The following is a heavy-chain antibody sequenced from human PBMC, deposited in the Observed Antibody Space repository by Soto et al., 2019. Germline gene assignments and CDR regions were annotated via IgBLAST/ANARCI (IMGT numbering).Heavy chain of an antibody. J-gene: IGHJ5*02. Sequence: GASVKVSCKASGHTFTNYGISWVRQAPGQGLEWMGWISAYNGNTNYAQKLQGRVTMTTDTSTSTAYMELRSLRSDDTAVYYCARDYYDSSGYSNWFDPWGQGTLVTVSS. CDR3: ARDYYDSSGYSNWFDP. D-gene: IGHD3-22*01. CDR2: ISAYNGNT. V-gene: IGHV1-18*04. CDR1: GHTFTNYG.